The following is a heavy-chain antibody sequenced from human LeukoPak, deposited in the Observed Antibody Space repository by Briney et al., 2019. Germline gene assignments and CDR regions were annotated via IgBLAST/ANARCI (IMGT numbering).Heavy chain of an antibody. J-gene: IGHJ2*01. CDR1: GYTFTNYG. Sequence: ASVKVSCKASGYTFTNYGISWMRQAPGQGLDWMGWISAYNGNKVYAQKFQGRVTMTRDTSISTAYMELSRLRSDDTAVYYCARGSLPYQRDYGERYFDLWGRGTLVTVSS. D-gene: IGHD4-17*01. CDR3: ARGSLPYQRDYGERYFDL. CDR2: ISAYNGNK. V-gene: IGHV1-18*01.